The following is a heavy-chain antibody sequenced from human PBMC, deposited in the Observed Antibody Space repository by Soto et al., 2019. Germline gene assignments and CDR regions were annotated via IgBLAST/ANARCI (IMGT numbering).Heavy chain of an antibody. CDR2: IYHSGTT. CDR1: GDSVSNDNYY. Sequence: SETLSLTCAVSGDSVSNDNYYWSWIRQPPGKGLEWIGYIYHSGTTNYNSYLKSRLSLSVDMSKNQFSLKLASVTAADTAVYFCARSQRGRTAFTFDYWGQGALVTVYS. D-gene: IGHD3-16*01. J-gene: IGHJ4*02. V-gene: IGHV4-61*01. CDR3: ARSQRGRTAFTFDY.